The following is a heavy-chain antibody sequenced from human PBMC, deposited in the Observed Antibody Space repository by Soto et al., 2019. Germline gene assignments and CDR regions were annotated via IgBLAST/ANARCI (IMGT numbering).Heavy chain of an antibody. D-gene: IGHD2-2*01. CDR2: IYYSGST. J-gene: IGHJ6*02. Sequence: SETLSLTCTVSGGSISSSSYYWGWIRQPPGKGLEWIGSIYYSGSTYYNPSLKSRVTISVDTSKNQFSLKLSSVTAADTAVYYCARALDIVVVPAAMQYYYYGMDVWGQGTTVTVSS. CDR1: GGSISSSSYY. CDR3: ARALDIVVVPAAMQYYYYGMDV. V-gene: IGHV4-39*07.